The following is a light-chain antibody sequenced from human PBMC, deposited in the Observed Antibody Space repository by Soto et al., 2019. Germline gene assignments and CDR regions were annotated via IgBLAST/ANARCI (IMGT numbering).Light chain of an antibody. CDR3: QQFHNYPIT. V-gene: IGKV1D-13*01. Sequence: AIPLTQSPSSLSASVGDRVTITCRTSQGISRTLAWYQQKPGKAPKSLIYDVSSLQSGVPSRFSGSGSGADFTLTISSLQPEDFATYYCQQFHNYPITFGQGTRLEIK. CDR2: DVS. CDR1: QGISRT. J-gene: IGKJ5*01.